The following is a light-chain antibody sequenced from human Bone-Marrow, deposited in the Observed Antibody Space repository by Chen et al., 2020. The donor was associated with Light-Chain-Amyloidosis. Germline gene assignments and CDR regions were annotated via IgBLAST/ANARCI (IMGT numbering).Light chain of an antibody. V-gene: IGKV2-30*01. CDR1: QSLVTSDGDIY. Sequence: DVLMTQSPLFLLVTLGQSASISCTSSQSLVTSDGDIYLNWFLQRPGQSPRRLIYEVSKRDSGVPDRFSGSASGTHFTLEISRVETEDIGVYFCMQGTHWPFTFGPGTTVEI. CDR3: MQGTHWPFT. CDR2: EVS. J-gene: IGKJ3*01.